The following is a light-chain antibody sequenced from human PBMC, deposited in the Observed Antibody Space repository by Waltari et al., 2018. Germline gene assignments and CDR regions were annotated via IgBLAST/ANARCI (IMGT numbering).Light chain of an antibody. CDR2: GAS. J-gene: IGKJ4*01. V-gene: IGKV3D-20*01. CDR1: QTVSSNY. CDR3: QQYGSSPLT. Sequence: EIVLTQSPATLSLSPGDSATLSCGASQTVSSNYLAWYQHKPGLAPSLLISGASIRATGIPDRFSGSGSGTDFTLTISRLQPEDFAVYFCQQYGSSPLTFGGGTKVEMK.